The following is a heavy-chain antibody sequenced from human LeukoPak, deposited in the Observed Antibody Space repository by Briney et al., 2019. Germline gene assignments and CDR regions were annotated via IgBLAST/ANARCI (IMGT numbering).Heavy chain of an antibody. CDR3: ARESTITMVRGGYFDY. D-gene: IGHD3-10*01. CDR2: IYSGGGT. J-gene: IGHJ4*02. V-gene: IGHV3-53*01. CDR1: GFTVSSNY. Sequence: PGGSLRLSCAASGFTVSSNYMTWVRQAPGKGLEWVSIIYSGGGTYYADSVKGRFTISRDNSKNTLYLQMNSLRAEDTAVYYCARESTITMVRGGYFDYWGQGTLVTVSS.